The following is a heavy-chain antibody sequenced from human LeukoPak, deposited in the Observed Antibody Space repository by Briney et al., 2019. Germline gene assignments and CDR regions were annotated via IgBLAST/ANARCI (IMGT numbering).Heavy chain of an antibody. J-gene: IGHJ4*02. CDR2: INTSGST. CDR1: GGSISSYY. D-gene: IGHD4-11*01. CDR3: ARSDNDYSSSYYFDY. V-gene: IGHV4-4*07. Sequence: PSETLSLTCTVSGGSISSYYWSWIRQPAGKGLEWIGRINTSGSTNYNPSLKSRVTMSVDTSKNQFSLKLSSVTAADTAVYYCARSDNDYSSSYYFDYWGQGTLVTVSS.